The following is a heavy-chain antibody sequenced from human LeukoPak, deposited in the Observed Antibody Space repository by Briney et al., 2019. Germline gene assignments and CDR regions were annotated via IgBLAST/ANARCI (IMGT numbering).Heavy chain of an antibody. CDR3: ARDRGYTSFDY. V-gene: IGHV3-7*01. J-gene: IGHJ4*02. D-gene: IGHD5-18*01. Sequence: TGGSLRLSCTAYGLTFSSSWMTWVRQTPGKELEWVATINPDGSKVDYVGSVRGRFTISRDNAKNSLYLQMGSLRAEDTAVFYCARDRGYTSFDYWGQGTLVAVSS. CDR2: INPDGSKV. CDR1: GLTFSSSW.